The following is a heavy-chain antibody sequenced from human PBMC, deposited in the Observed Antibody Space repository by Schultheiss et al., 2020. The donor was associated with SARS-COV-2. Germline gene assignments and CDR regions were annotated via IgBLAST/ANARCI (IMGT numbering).Heavy chain of an antibody. V-gene: IGHV4-38-2*01. Sequence: GSLRLSCAVSGYSISGGYYWGWIRQPPGKGLEWIGSIYHSGSTYYNPSLKSRVTISVDTSKNQFSLKLSSVTAADTAVYFCARVRGSSEFDYWGRGTLVT. CDR1: GYSISGGYY. D-gene: IGHD1-26*01. CDR3: ARVRGSSEFDY. CDR2: IYHSGST. J-gene: IGHJ4*02.